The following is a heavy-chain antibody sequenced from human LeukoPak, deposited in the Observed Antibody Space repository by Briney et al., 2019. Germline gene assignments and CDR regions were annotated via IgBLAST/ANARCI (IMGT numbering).Heavy chain of an antibody. V-gene: IGHV1-18*01. Sequence: ASVKVSCKASGYTFTSYGISWVRQAPGQGLERMGWISAYNGNTNYAQKLQGRVTMTTDTSTSTAYMELRSLRSDDTAVYYCARDRWELDAFDIWGQGTMVTVSS. CDR1: GYTFTSYG. CDR3: ARDRWELDAFDI. D-gene: IGHD1-26*01. J-gene: IGHJ3*02. CDR2: ISAYNGNT.